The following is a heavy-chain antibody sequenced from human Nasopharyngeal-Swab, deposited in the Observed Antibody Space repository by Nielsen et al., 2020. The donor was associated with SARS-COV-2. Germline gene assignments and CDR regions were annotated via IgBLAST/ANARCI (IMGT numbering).Heavy chain of an antibody. D-gene: IGHD3-10*01. J-gene: IGHJ5*02. CDR3: AKVAADRSSGGWFDP. CDR2: ISGSGSST. Sequence: GESLKISCAASGFSFSLSGMSWVRQAPGKGLEWVSAISGSGSSTYYAEYVKGRFAISRVNYKNTLYLQMNSLRVEDTAVYYCAKVAADRSSGGWFDPWGQGTLVTVSS. CDR1: GFSFSLSG. V-gene: IGHV3-23*01.